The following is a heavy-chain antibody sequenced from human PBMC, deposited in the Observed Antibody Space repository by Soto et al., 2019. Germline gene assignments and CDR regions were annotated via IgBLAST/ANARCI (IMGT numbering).Heavy chain of an antibody. J-gene: IGHJ2*01. Sequence: QVQLVESGGGVVQPGRSLRLSCAASGFTFSSYTMHWVRQAPGKGLEWVALISYDGSDKYYADSVRGRFTISRDNSKNTLCLQMNSLRAEDTAVYYCARDYGALYWYLDLWGRGTPVSVSS. CDR2: ISYDGSDK. CDR1: GFTFSSYT. CDR3: ARDYGALYWYLDL. V-gene: IGHV3-30*04. D-gene: IGHD4-17*01.